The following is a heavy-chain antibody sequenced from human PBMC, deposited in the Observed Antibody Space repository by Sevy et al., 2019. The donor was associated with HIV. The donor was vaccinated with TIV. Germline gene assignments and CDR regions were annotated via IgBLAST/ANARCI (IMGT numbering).Heavy chain of an antibody. CDR1: GFTFSSYS. D-gene: IGHD2-15*01. Sequence: GGSLRLSCAASGFTFSSYSMNWVRQAPGKGLEWVSSISSSSSYIYYADSVKGRFIISRDNAKNSLYLQMNSLRAEDTAVYYCARDHCSGGSCLSYYYYYGMDVWGQGTTVTVSS. CDR2: ISSSSSYI. CDR3: ARDHCSGGSCLSYYYYYGMDV. J-gene: IGHJ6*02. V-gene: IGHV3-21*01.